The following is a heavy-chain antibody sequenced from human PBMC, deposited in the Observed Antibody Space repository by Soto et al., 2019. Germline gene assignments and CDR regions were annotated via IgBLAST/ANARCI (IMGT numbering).Heavy chain of an antibody. V-gene: IGHV3-64D*08. D-gene: IGHD3-22*01. CDR1: GFTFSSYA. Sequence: PGGSLRLSCSASGFTFSSYAIHWVRQAPGKGLEKVSDISSNGGSTYYADSVKGRFTISRDNSKNTLYLQMSSLRAEDTAVYYCVKDVTPHYYDSGGPSDYWGQGTLVTVSS. J-gene: IGHJ4*02. CDR3: VKDVTPHYYDSGGPSDY. CDR2: ISSNGGST.